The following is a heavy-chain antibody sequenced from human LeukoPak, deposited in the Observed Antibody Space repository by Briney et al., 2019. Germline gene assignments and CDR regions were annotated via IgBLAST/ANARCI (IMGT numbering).Heavy chain of an antibody. D-gene: IGHD3/OR15-3a*01. V-gene: IGHV3-21*01. Sequence: GGSLRLSCAASGFTFSSYSMNWVRQAPGKGLEWVSSISSSSSYIYYADSVKGRFTISRDNAKNSLYLQMNSLRAEDTAVYYCARGGLLDRRSYFDYWGQGTLVTVSS. CDR2: ISSSSSYI. J-gene: IGHJ4*02. CDR3: ARGGLLDRRSYFDY. CDR1: GFTFSSYS.